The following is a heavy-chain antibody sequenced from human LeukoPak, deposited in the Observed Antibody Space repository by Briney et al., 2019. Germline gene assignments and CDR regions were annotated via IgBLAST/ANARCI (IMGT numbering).Heavy chain of an antibody. V-gene: IGHV3-30*02. Sequence: GGSLRLSCAASGFTFSSYGMHWVRQAPGKGLEGVAFIRYDGSNKYYTDSVKGRFTISRDNSKNTLYLQMNSLRAEDTAVYYCAKGRGWEASYYYYYMDVWGKGTTVTISS. J-gene: IGHJ6*03. D-gene: IGHD1-26*01. CDR2: IRYDGSNK. CDR3: AKGRGWEASYYYYYMDV. CDR1: GFTFSSYG.